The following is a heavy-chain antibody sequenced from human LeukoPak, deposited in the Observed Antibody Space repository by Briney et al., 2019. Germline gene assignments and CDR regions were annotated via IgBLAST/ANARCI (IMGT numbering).Heavy chain of an antibody. CDR1: GVTFSGYS. CDR3: ATYGANWGYYLDY. Sequence: GGSLRLSCAACGVTFSGYSIDWVVQAPRQGLDWVSSMRSDMNHIEYPDSVRGRFTISRDSTKNSLSLQINSLRAQDTAVYYCATYGANWGYYLDYWGQGTLVTVSS. V-gene: IGHV3-21*06. D-gene: IGHD4-23*01. J-gene: IGHJ4*02. CDR2: MRSDMNHI.